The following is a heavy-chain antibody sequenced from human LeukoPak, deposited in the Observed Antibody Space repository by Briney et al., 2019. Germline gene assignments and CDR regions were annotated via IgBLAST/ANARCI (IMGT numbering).Heavy chain of an antibody. D-gene: IGHD6-13*01. V-gene: IGHV3-73*01. J-gene: IGHJ4*02. Sequence: GGSLRLSCAASGFTFSGSAMHWVRQAAGKGREWVGRIRSKANSYATAYAASVEGRFTISRDDSKNTAYLQMNSLKTEDTAVYYCTTLGPQQIHDYWGQGTLVTVSS. CDR1: GFTFSGSA. CDR3: TTLGPQQIHDY. CDR2: IRSKANSYAT.